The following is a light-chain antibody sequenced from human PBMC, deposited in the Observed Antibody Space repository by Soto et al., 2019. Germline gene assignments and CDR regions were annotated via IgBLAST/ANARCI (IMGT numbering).Light chain of an antibody. CDR3: QQYNNWPPYT. J-gene: IGKJ2*01. CDR1: QSVSSN. V-gene: IGKV3-15*01. Sequence: IGMTQSPATRSVSAGERATLSCMASQSVSSNLAWYQQKPGQAPRLLIYGASTRATGIPARFSGSGSGTEFTLPISRLQSEDFAVYYCQQYNNWPPYTFGQGTKLEIK. CDR2: GAS.